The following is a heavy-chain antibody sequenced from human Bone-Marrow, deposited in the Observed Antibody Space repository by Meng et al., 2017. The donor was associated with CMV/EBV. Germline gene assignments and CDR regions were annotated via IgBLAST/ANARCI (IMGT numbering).Heavy chain of an antibody. V-gene: IGHV5-51*01. CDR3: ALSDSSNWVFDF. CDR1: GYNFATYW. D-gene: IGHD6-13*01. Sequence: GGSLRLSCEGSGYNFATYWIGWVRQMPGKGLEWMGIIYPGDSDTTYSPSFQGQATISADMSISTAYLQWSSMKASDTAMYYCALSDSSNWVFDFWGQGTLVTVSS. CDR2: IYPGDSDT. J-gene: IGHJ4*02.